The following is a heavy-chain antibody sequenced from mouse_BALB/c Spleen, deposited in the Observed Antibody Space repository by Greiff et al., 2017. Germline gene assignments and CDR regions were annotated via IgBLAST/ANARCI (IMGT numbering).Heavy chain of an antibody. J-gene: IGHJ4*01. Sequence: EVQGVESGGGLVKPGGSLKLSCAASGFDFSRYWMSWVRQAPGKGLEWIGEINPDSSTINYTPSLKDKFIISRDNAKNTLYLQMSKVRSEDTALYYCARRGVYDGYLDYYAMDYWGQGTSVTVSS. D-gene: IGHD2-3*01. CDR1: GFDFSRYW. V-gene: IGHV4-1*02. CDR2: INPDSSTI. CDR3: ARRGVYDGYLDYYAMDY.